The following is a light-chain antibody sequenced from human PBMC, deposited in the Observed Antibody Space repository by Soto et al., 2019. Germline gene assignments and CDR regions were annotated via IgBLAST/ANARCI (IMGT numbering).Light chain of an antibody. J-gene: IGKJ1*01. CDR3: QQYNNWPPT. V-gene: IGKV3-15*01. CDR2: GAS. Sequence: EIVMTQSPATLSVSPGERATLSCRASQSVSNNLAWYQQKPGQAPRLLIYGASTRATGFPARFSGSGSGTEFTLTIRSLQSEDFEVYYCQQYNNWPPTFGQGTKVEIK. CDR1: QSVSNN.